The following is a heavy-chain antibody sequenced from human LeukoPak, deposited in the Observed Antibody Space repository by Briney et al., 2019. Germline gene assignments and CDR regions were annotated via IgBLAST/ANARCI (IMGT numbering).Heavy chain of an antibody. Sequence: ASVKVPCKASGGTFTGYYMHWVRQAPGQGLEWMGWINPNSGGTNYAQKFQGRVTMTRDTSISTAYMELSRLRSDDTAVYYCARVSTTADFDYWGQGTLVTVSS. CDR2: INPNSGGT. CDR3: ARVSTTADFDY. D-gene: IGHD4-17*01. CDR1: GGTFTGYY. J-gene: IGHJ4*02. V-gene: IGHV1-2*02.